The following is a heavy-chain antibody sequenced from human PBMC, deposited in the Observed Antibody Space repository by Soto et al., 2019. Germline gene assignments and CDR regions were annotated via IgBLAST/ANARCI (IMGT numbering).Heavy chain of an antibody. CDR3: ARRQYYYDSSGYPDY. D-gene: IGHD3-22*01. CDR1: GYSFTSYW. Sequence: LKISCVGSGYSFTSYWIGWVRQMPGKGLEWMGIIYPGDSNTRYSPSFQGQVTISADKSISTAYLQWSSLKASDTAMYYCARRQYYYDSSGYPDYWGQGTLVTVSS. J-gene: IGHJ4*02. CDR2: IYPGDSNT. V-gene: IGHV5-51*01.